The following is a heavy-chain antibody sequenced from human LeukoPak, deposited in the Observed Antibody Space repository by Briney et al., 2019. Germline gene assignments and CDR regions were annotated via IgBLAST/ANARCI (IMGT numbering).Heavy chain of an antibody. Sequence: SETLSLTCTVSGGSISSYYWSWIRQPPGKGLEWIGYIYYSGSTYYNSSLKSRVTISIDTSKNQFSLKLTSVTAADTAVYYCARDLPSPRTMVRGGDDYWGQGTLVTVSS. D-gene: IGHD3-10*01. J-gene: IGHJ4*02. CDR3: ARDLPSPRTMVRGGDDY. V-gene: IGHV4-59*12. CDR1: GGSISSYY. CDR2: IYYSGST.